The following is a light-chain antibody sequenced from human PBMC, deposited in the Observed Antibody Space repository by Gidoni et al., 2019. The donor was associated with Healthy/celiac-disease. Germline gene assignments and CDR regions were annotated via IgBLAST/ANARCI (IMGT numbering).Light chain of an antibody. CDR1: QSLLHSNGYNY. J-gene: IGKJ1*01. CDR2: LGS. Sequence: IVMTQSPLSLPVPPGEPASIPCRSSQSLLHSNGYNYLDWYLQKPGQSPQLLIYLGSNRASGVPDRFSGSGSGTDFTLKISRVEAEDVGVYYCMQALQTPPWTFGQGTKVEIK. CDR3: MQALQTPPWT. V-gene: IGKV2-28*01.